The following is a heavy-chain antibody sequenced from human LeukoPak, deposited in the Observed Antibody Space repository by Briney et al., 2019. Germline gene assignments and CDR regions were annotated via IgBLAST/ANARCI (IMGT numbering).Heavy chain of an antibody. Sequence: GASVKVSCKASGYTFTSYGISWVRQAPGQGLEGMGWISAYNGNTNYAQKLQGRVTMTTDTSTSTAYMELRSLRSDDTAVYYCATHDILTGHYGMDVWGQGTTVTVSS. CDR1: GYTFTSYG. D-gene: IGHD3-9*01. V-gene: IGHV1-18*01. J-gene: IGHJ6*02. CDR2: ISAYNGNT. CDR3: ATHDILTGHYGMDV.